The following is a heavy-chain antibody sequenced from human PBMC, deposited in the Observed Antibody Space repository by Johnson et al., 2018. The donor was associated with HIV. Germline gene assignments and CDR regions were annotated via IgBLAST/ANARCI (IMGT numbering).Heavy chain of an antibody. CDR3: TTTAFIKAAGGTRPLDI. V-gene: IGHV3-30*14. CDR1: GFTFSSYA. CDR2: ISYDGSNK. Sequence: VQLVESGGGVVQPGRSLRLSCAASGFTFSSYAMHWVPPAPGTGLEWVAVISYDGSNKYYAHPVKGRFSISRDNSKNTLYLQMNSLKTEDTAMYFCTTTAFIKAAGGTRPLDIWGQGTLVTVSS. J-gene: IGHJ3*02. D-gene: IGHD6-13*01.